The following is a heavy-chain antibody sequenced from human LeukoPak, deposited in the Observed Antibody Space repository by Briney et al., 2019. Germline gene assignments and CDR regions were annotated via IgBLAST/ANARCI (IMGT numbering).Heavy chain of an antibody. D-gene: IGHD3-10*01. V-gene: IGHV3-69-1*01. CDR3: VRDSHYRLDA. Sequence: KTGGSLRLSCEASGFTFSAYAMTWVRQAPGKGLEWVSSIGSDNKPHYSESVKGRFAISRDNAKNTLYLQMNSLRAGDTAVYYCVRDSHYRLDAWGQGTTVTVSS. CDR2: IGSDNKP. J-gene: IGHJ6*02. CDR1: GFTFSAYA.